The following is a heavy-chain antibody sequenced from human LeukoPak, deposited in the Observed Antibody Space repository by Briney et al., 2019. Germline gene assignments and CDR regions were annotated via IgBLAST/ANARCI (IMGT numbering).Heavy chain of an antibody. CDR3: VKNRQSSSSDFDY. V-gene: IGHV3-21*06. CDR1: GFTFRIYS. D-gene: IGHD6-6*01. J-gene: IGHJ4*02. Sequence: GGSLRLSCVASGFTFRIYSMNWVRQAPGKGLEWDASMSSSSSFITYADSIKGRFTISRDNAKNSLYLQMNSLRAEDTAVYYCVKNRQSSSSDFDYWGQGTLVTVSA. CDR2: MSSSSSFI.